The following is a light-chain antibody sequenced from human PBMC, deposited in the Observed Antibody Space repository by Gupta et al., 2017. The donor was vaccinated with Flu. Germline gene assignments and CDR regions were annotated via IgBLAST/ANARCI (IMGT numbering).Light chain of an antibody. CDR3: NSRDSSGNPYV. Sequence: GQTVRITSQGDSIRSYYASGYQQKTGQAPGLVIYGKNNRPSGIPDRFSGSSSGNTASVTITGAQAEEEADYYCNSRDSSGNPYVFRTGTKVTVL. CDR1: SIRSYY. J-gene: IGLJ1*01. CDR2: GKN. V-gene: IGLV3-19*01.